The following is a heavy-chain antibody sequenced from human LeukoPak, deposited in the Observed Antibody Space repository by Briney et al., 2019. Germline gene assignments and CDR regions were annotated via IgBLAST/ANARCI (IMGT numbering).Heavy chain of an antibody. CDR3: ARGIGLRYFDWTFDY. CDR1: GDSISSYY. CDR2: IFYSGST. Sequence: SETLSLTCTVSGDSISSYYWSWIRQPPGRGLEWIGYIFYSGSTNYNPSLKSRVTISVDTSKSQFSLKLSSVTAADTAVYYCARGIGLRYFDWTFDYWGQGTLVTASS. D-gene: IGHD3-9*01. J-gene: IGHJ4*02. V-gene: IGHV4-59*01.